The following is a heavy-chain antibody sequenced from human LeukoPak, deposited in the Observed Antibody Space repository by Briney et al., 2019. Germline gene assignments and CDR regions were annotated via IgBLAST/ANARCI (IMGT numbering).Heavy chain of an antibody. CDR1: GFSVNSSAAG. CDR3: AHRRGLYCYPTNGPSWFDP. D-gene: IGHD2-15*01. J-gene: IGHJ5*02. V-gene: IGHV2-5*02. CDR2: ILWDADK. Sequence: ESGPTLVNPTQTLTLTCSFSGFSVNSSAAGVGSSRQSPGQAPEWLALILWDADKRYRLSLQGRPSITKDTSKNPGALTMTNMDPVDTGTYYCAHRRGLYCYPTNGPSWFDPWGQGTLVTVSS.